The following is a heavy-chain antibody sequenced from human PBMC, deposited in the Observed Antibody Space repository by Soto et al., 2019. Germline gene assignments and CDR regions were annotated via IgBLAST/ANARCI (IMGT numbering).Heavy chain of an antibody. D-gene: IGHD3-10*01. CDR2: IYYSGST. V-gene: IGHV4-61*01. CDR3: ARGDETMVRGVFDY. CDR1: GGSVSSGSYY. J-gene: IGHJ4*02. Sequence: SETLSLTCTVSGGSVSSGSYYWSWIRQPPGKGLEWIGYIYYSGSTNYNPSLKSRVTISVDTSKNQFSLKLSSVTAADTAVYYCARGDETMVRGVFDYWGQGTLVTVSS.